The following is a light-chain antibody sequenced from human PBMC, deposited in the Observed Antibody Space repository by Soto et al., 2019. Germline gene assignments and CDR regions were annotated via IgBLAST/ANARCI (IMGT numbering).Light chain of an antibody. CDR1: QSFRGL. Sequence: EVVLTQSPVTLSLSPGERATLSCRASQSFRGLLAWYQQKPGQAPRLLIYDAYNRATGIPPRFSGSGSGTDFTLTISSVAPEDSGVYYCQQRHMWPITFGQGTRLEIK. CDR2: DAY. J-gene: IGKJ5*01. CDR3: QQRHMWPIT. V-gene: IGKV3-11*01.